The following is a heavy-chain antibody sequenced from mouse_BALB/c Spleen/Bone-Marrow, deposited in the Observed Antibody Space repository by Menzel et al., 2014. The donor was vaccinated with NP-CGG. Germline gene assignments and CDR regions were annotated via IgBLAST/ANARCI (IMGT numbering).Heavy chain of an antibody. D-gene: IGHD1-1*01. CDR3: AKHYGSYYAMDY. V-gene: IGHV2-6-5*01. J-gene: IGHJ4*01. Sequence: VQLQQSGPGLVAPSQSLSITCTVSGFSLTDYGVSWIRQPPGKGLEWLGVIWSGGSTYYNSALKSRLSISKDNSKSQVFLKMNSLQTDDTAMYYCAKHYGSYYAMDYWGQGTSVTVSS. CDR2: IWSGGST. CDR1: GFSLTDYG.